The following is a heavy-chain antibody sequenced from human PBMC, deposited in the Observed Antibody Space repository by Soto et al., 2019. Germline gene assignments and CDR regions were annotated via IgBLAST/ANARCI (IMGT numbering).Heavy chain of an antibody. CDR2: ISSSSSTI. Sequence: GGSLRLSCAASGFTFSSYSMNWVRQAPGKGLEWVSYISSSSSTIYYADSVKGRFTISRDNAKNSLYLQMNSLRDEDTAVYYCARVLSGSYPRAPSGDAFDIWGQGTMVTVSS. J-gene: IGHJ3*02. CDR1: GFTFSSYS. CDR3: ARVLSGSYPRAPSGDAFDI. V-gene: IGHV3-48*02. D-gene: IGHD1-26*01.